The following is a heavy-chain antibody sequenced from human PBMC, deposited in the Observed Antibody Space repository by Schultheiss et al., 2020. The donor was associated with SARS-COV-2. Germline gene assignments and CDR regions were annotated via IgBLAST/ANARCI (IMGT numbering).Heavy chain of an antibody. CDR1: GFTFTSSA. Sequence: SVKVSCKASGFTFTSSAMQWVRQARGQRLEWIGWIVVGSGNTNYAQKFQGRVTITADKSTSTAYMELRSLRSDDTAVYYCARGIITMIVVVRGPFDYWGQGTLVTVSS. CDR2: IVVGSGNT. D-gene: IGHD3-22*01. CDR3: ARGIITMIVVVRGPFDY. J-gene: IGHJ4*02. V-gene: IGHV1-58*02.